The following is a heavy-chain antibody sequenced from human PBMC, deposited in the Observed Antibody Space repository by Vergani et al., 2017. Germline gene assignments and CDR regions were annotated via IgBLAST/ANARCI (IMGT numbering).Heavy chain of an antibody. CDR2: IYSGGSST. D-gene: IGHD5-24*01. Sequence: EVQLLESGGGLVQPGGSLRLSCAASGFTFSSYAMSWVRQAPGKGLEWVSVIYSGGSSTYYADSVKGRFTISRDNSKNTLYLHMNSLRAEDTAVYYCAKLEKGYAFDIWGQGTMVTVSS. V-gene: IGHV3-23*03. J-gene: IGHJ3*02. CDR3: AKLEKGYAFDI. CDR1: GFTFSSYA.